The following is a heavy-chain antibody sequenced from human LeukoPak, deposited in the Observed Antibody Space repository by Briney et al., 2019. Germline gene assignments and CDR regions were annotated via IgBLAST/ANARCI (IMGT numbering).Heavy chain of an antibody. CDR3: ARNQPPRYCSGGSCYSLADY. V-gene: IGHV1-69*06. D-gene: IGHD2-15*01. J-gene: IGHJ4*02. CDR1: GGTFSNYA. Sequence: SVKVSCKASGGTFSNYAISWARQAPGQGLERMGGIIPIFGTANYAQKFQGRVTITADKSTSTASMELSSLRSEDTAVYYCARNQPPRYCSGGSCYSLADYWGQGTLVTVSS. CDR2: IIPIFGTA.